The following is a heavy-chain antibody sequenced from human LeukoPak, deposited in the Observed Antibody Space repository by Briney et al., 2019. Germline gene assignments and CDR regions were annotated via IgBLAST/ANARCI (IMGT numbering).Heavy chain of an antibody. J-gene: IGHJ4*02. CDR3: AREGGPYRPLDY. Sequence: GGSLRLSRAASGFTASSNYMSWVRQAPWEGLEWVSVIYSGGNTYYADSVKGRFTISRDNSKNTLYLQMNSLRAEDTAVYYCAREGGPYRPLDYSGQGTLVTVSS. CDR2: IYSGGNT. V-gene: IGHV3-53*01. CDR1: GFTASSNY.